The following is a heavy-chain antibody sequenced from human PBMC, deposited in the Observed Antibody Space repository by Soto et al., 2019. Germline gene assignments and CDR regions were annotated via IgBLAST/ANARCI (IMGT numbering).Heavy chain of an antibody. CDR2: INHSGST. D-gene: IGHD6-19*01. Sequence: SETLSLTCAFYGGSFSGYYWSLIRQPPGKGLEWIGEINHSGSTNYNPSLKSRVTISVDTSKNQFSLKLSSVTAADTAVYYCAGIAVAGSIVDYWGQGTLVTVSS. V-gene: IGHV4-34*01. CDR3: AGIAVAGSIVDY. CDR1: GGSFSGYY. J-gene: IGHJ4*02.